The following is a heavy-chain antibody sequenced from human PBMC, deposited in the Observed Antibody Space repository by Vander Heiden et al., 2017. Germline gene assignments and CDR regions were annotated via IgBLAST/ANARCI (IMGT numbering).Heavy chain of an antibody. CDR3: ARLGYSYGYSGGTFDY. V-gene: IGHV4-30-4*01. Sequence: QVQLQESGPGLVKPSPTLSLTCTVSGGSISSGDYYWSWIRQPPGKGLEWIGYIYYSGSTYYNPSLKSRVTISVDTSKNQFSLKLSSVTAADTAVYYCARLGYSYGYSGGTFDYWGQGTLVTVSS. D-gene: IGHD5-18*01. CDR2: IYYSGST. CDR1: GGSISSGDYY. J-gene: IGHJ4*02.